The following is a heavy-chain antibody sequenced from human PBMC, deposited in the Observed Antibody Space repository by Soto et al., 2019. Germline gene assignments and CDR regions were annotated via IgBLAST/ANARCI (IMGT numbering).Heavy chain of an antibody. J-gene: IGHJ1*01. V-gene: IGHV1-18*04. D-gene: IGHD1-26*01. CDR2: ISAYNGNT. Sequence: SVKVSFKASGSTFTSYRMRWVRQAPGQGLEWMGWISAYNGNTNYAQKLQGRVTMTTDTSTSTAYMELRSLRSDDTAVYYCARGVKEWDLHPLEYFPHGGQGSL. CDR3: ARGVKEWDLHPLEYFPH. CDR1: GSTFTSYR.